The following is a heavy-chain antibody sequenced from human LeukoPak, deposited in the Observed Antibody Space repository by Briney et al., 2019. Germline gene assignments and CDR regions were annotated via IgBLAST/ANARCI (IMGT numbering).Heavy chain of an antibody. Sequence: GGSLRLSCAASGFTFSDYCMSWIRQAPGKGLEWVSYISSSGSTIYYADSVKGRFTISRDNAKNSLYLQMNSLRAEDTAVYYCATELRPKYSGGAGDYWGQGTLVTVSS. D-gene: IGHD1-26*01. CDR3: ATELRPKYSGGAGDY. CDR1: GFTFSDYC. J-gene: IGHJ4*02. CDR2: ISSSGSTI. V-gene: IGHV3-11*04.